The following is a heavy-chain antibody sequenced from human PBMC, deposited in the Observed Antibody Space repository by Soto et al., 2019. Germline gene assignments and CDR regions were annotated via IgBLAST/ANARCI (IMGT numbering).Heavy chain of an antibody. Sequence: GSLRLSCAASGFTFSSYWMSWVRQAPGKGLEWVANIKQDGSEKYYVDSVKGRFTISRDNAKNSLYLQMNSLRAEDTAVYYCARDIVTPWYYYGTDVWGQGTTVTVSS. CDR1: GFTFSSYW. D-gene: IGHD2-15*01. CDR2: IKQDGSEK. J-gene: IGHJ6*02. V-gene: IGHV3-7*01. CDR3: ARDIVTPWYYYGTDV.